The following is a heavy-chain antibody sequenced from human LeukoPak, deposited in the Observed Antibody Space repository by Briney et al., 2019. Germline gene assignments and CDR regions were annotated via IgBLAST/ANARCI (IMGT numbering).Heavy chain of an antibody. Sequence: SETLSLTCTVSGDSISNGYYWGWVRQPPGKGLEWIGTIHHSGTTYYSPSLRSRVTTSVDTSKNQFSLSLSAVTAADTAVYYCARSYYDTRGRFDPWGQGTLVTVSS. CDR1: GDSISNGYY. J-gene: IGHJ5*02. CDR2: IHHSGTT. D-gene: IGHD3-22*01. CDR3: ARSYYDTRGRFDP. V-gene: IGHV4-38-2*02.